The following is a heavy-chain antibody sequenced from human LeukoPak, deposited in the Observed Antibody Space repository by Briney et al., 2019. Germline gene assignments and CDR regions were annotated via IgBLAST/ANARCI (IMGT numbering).Heavy chain of an antibody. J-gene: IGHJ3*02. D-gene: IGHD2-21*02. CDR1: GGSISSHSYF. CDR3: ARLPTPYCSGDCYGNAFNI. Sequence: PSETLSLTCTVPGGSISSHSYFWGWIRQPPGKGLEWIASILIYSSGSTYYNPSLKSRVTISVDSAKNQFSLKLSSVTAADTAVYYCARLPTPYCSGDCYGNAFNIWGQGTMVTVSS. V-gene: IGHV4-39*01. CDR2: ILIYSSGST.